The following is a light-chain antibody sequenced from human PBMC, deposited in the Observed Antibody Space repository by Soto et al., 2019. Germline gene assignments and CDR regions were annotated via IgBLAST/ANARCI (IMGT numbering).Light chain of an antibody. CDR3: CSYAGSSNLV. CDR1: SSDVGSYNL. V-gene: IGLV2-23*02. CDR2: EVS. J-gene: IGLJ2*01. Sequence: QSALTQPASVSGSPGQSITISWTGTSSDVGSYNLVSWYQQRPGKAPKLMIYEVSKWPSGVSKRFSGSKSGNTASLTISGLEAEDEADYYCCSYAGSSNLVFGGGTKLTVL.